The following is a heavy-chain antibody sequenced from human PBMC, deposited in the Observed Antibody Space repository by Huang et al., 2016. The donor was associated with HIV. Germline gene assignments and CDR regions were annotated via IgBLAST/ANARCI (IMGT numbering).Heavy chain of an antibody. Sequence: QVQLQESGPGLVKPSETLSLTYTVSGGSISTGNYDWSWIRQPAGMGLEWVGHLSTGGSANYNPSLKSRVTISLDTSKTQFSLKLSSVTAADSAVYYCARVESGYYDAFDIWGPGTTVTVSS. V-gene: IGHV4-61*09. CDR1: GGSISTGNYD. CDR2: LSTGGSA. CDR3: ARVESGYYDAFDI. J-gene: IGHJ3*02. D-gene: IGHD3-3*01.